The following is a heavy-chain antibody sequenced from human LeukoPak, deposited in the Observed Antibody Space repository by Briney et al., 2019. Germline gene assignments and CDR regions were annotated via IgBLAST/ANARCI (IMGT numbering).Heavy chain of an antibody. D-gene: IGHD6-13*01. CDR1: GFTFSNYE. CDR2: ISSSGSTI. Sequence: GGSLRLSCAASGFTFSNYEMNWVRQAPGKGLEWVSYISSSGSTIYYADSVEGRFTISRDNAKNSLYLQMNSLRAEDTAVYYCARGGSAAGRFDYWGQGTLVTVSS. CDR3: ARGGSAAGRFDY. V-gene: IGHV3-48*03. J-gene: IGHJ4*02.